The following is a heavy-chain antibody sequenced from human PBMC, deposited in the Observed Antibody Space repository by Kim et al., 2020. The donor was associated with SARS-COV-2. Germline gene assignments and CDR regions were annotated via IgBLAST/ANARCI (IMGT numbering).Heavy chain of an antibody. D-gene: IGHD3-9*01. Sequence: TKYNPALKSRVTISVDSSKNQFSLRLNSVTAADTAVYYCARQRYLYYYMDVWGKGTTVTVSS. V-gene: IGHV4-59*08. CDR3: ARQRYLYYYMDV. CDR2: T. J-gene: IGHJ6*03.